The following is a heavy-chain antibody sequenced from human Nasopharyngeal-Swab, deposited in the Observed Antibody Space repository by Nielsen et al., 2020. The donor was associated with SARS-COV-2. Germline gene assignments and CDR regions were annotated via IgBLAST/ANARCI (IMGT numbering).Heavy chain of an antibody. D-gene: IGHD6-13*01. V-gene: IGHV1-18*01. CDR1: GYTFTSYG. CDR3: ASGQQLGSREYYYYYGMDV. J-gene: IGHJ6*02. CDR2: ISAYNGNT. Sequence: ASVKVSCKASGYTFTSYGISWVRQAPGQGLEWMGWISAYNGNTNYAQKLQGRVTMTTDTSTSTAYMELRSLRSDDTAVYYCASGQQLGSREYYYYYGMDVWGQGTTVTVSS.